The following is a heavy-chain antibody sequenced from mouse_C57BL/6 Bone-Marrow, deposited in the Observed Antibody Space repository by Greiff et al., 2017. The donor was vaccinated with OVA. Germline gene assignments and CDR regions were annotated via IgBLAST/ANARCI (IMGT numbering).Heavy chain of an antibody. V-gene: IGHV2-2*01. CDR2: IWSGGST. CDR1: GFSLTSYG. J-gene: IGHJ3*01. Sequence: VQLQQSGPGLVQPSQSLSITCTVSGFSLTSYGVHWVRQSPGKGLEWLGVIWSGGSTDYNAAFISRLSISKDNSKSQVFFKMNSLQADDTAIYYCARPGTAQATPAWFAYWGQGTLVTVSA. D-gene: IGHD3-2*02. CDR3: ARPGTAQATPAWFAY.